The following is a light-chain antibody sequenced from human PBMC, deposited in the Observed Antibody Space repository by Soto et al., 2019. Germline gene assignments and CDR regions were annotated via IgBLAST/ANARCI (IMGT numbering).Light chain of an antibody. CDR3: KQYDNWPYT. J-gene: IGKJ2*01. CDR2: DAS. Sequence: EIVMTQSPATLSVSPGERATLSCRASQIISSNLAWFRQKPGQAPRLFMYDASTRATGIPDRFSGSGSGTDFTLTISSLQSEDFAVYYCKQYDNWPYTFGQGTRLENK. CDR1: QIISSN. V-gene: IGKV3-15*01.